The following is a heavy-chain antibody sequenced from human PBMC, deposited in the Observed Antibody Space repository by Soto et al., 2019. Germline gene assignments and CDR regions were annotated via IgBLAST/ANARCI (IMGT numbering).Heavy chain of an antibody. CDR1: GGTFSSYT. V-gene: IGHV1-69*02. D-gene: IGHD3-22*01. CDR2: IIPILGIA. Sequence: QVQLVQSGAEVKKPGSSVKVSCKASGGTFSSYTISWVRQAPGQVLEWIGRIIPILGIANYAQKFQGRVTITADKSTSTAYMELSSLRSEDTAVYYCARAPTAMLVVAPDYWGQGTLVTVSS. J-gene: IGHJ4*02. CDR3: ARAPTAMLVVAPDY.